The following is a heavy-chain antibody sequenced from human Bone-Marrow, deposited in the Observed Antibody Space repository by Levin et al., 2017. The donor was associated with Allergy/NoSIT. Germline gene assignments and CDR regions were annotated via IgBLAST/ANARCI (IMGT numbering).Heavy chain of an antibody. CDR1: GFTFSGYW. CDR3: ARNGAWSFEF. Sequence: GESLKISCASSGFTFSGYWMAWVRQAPGKGLEWVANINRDGGDGYYVDSVKGRFTISRDNARNSLDLQINSLRVEDTAVYYCARNGAWSFEFWGQGTLVTVSS. CDR2: INRDGGDG. J-gene: IGHJ4*02. V-gene: IGHV3-7*02. D-gene: IGHD2-8*01.